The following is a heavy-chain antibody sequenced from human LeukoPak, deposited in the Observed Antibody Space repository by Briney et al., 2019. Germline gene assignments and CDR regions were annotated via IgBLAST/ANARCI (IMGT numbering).Heavy chain of an antibody. V-gene: IGHV1-8*01. CDR1: GYTFTSYD. CDR3: ARPVYSGYDAFDY. J-gene: IGHJ4*02. Sequence: GASVKVSCKASGYTFTSYDINWVRQATGQGLEWMGWMNPNSGNTGYAQKFPGRVTMTRNTSISTAYMELSSLRSEDTAVYYCARPVYSGYDAFDYWGQGTLVTVSS. CDR2: MNPNSGNT. D-gene: IGHD5-12*01.